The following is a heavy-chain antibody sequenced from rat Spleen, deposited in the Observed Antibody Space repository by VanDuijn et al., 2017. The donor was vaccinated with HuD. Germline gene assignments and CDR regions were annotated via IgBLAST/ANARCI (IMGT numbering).Heavy chain of an antibody. CDR1: GFTFSNYD. Sequence: EVQLVESGGGLVQPGRSMKLSCAASGFTFSNYDMAWVRQAPTKGLEWVASMSYDGTSTYYRDSVKGRFTISRDFAKSTLFLQMDSLRSEDTATYYCTRGYYFDYWGQGVMVTVSS. V-gene: IGHV5-20*01. J-gene: IGHJ2*01. CDR3: TRGYYFDY. CDR2: MSYDGTST.